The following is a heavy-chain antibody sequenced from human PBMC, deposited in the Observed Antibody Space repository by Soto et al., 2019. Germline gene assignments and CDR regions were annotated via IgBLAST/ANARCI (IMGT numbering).Heavy chain of an antibody. J-gene: IGHJ5*02. CDR2: ISGSGDST. V-gene: IGHV3-23*01. CDR1: GFIFSSYA. CDR3: AKNLMGSTVTTSWFAP. D-gene: IGHD4-17*01. Sequence: GGSLRLSCAASGFIFSSYAMSWVRQAPGKGLDWVSAISGSGDSTYYADSVKGRFTISGDNSKNTLYLQMNSLRAEDTAVYYCAKNLMGSTVTTSWFAPWGQGTLVPVSS.